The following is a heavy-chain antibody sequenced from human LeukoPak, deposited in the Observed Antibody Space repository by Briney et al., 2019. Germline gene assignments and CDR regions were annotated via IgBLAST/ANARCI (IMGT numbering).Heavy chain of an antibody. V-gene: IGHV4-34*01. D-gene: IGHD6-19*01. J-gene: IGHJ4*02. CDR3: ARRLAGPTYFDY. CDR1: GGSFSGYY. Sequence: PSETLSLTCAVYGGSFSGYYWGWIRQPPGKGLEWIGEINHSGSTNYNPSLKSRVTISVDTSKNQFSLKLSSVTAADTAVYYCARRLAGPTYFDYWGQGTLVTVSS. CDR2: INHSGST.